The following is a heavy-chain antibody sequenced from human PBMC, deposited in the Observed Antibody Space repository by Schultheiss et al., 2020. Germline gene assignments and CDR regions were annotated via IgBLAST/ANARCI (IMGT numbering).Heavy chain of an antibody. Sequence: GGSLRLSCAASGFTFSSYGMHWVRQAPGKGLEWVAVIWYDGSNKYYADSVKGRFTISRDNSKNTLYLQMNSLRAEDTAVYYCAREAHDYVWGSYRLGNWFDPWGQGTLVTVSS. D-gene: IGHD3-16*02. J-gene: IGHJ5*02. CDR3: AREAHDYVWGSYRLGNWFDP. CDR2: IWYDGSNK. V-gene: IGHV3-33*01. CDR1: GFTFSSYG.